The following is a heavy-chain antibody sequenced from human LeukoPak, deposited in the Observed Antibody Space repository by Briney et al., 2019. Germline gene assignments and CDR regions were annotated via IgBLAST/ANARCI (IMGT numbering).Heavy chain of an antibody. J-gene: IGHJ4*02. CDR1: GFAFSSYA. CDR2: ISGSGGNT. Sequence: GGSLRLSCAASGFAFSSYAMSWVRQAPGKGLEWVSTISGSGGNTYYADSVKGRFTISRDNSKNTPYLQMNSLRAEDTAVYYCAKLGENLWSTNYWGQGTLVTVSS. CDR3: AKLGENLWSTNY. D-gene: IGHD3-10*01. V-gene: IGHV3-23*01.